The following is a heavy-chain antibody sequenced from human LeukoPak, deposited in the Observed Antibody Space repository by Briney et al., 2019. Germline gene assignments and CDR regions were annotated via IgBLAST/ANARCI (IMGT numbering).Heavy chain of an antibody. D-gene: IGHD7-27*01. J-gene: IGHJ4*02. CDR3: ARGAWGTVLYPLLD. V-gene: IGHV3-49*03. CDR1: GFTSGDYA. Sequence: PGGSLRLSCTASGFTSGDYAMSWFRQAPGKGLEWVGFIRSKAYGGTTEYAASVKGRFTISRDDSKSIAYLQMNSLKTEDTAVYYCARGAWGTVLYPLLDWGQGTLVTVSS. CDR2: IRSKAYGGTT.